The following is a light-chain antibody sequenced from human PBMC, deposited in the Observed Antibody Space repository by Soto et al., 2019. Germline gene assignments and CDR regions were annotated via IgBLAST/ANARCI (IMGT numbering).Light chain of an antibody. CDR2: AAS. V-gene: IGKV1-9*01. CDR1: QGISSY. Sequence: DIQLTQSPSFLSASVGDRVTITCRASQGISSYLAWYQQKPGKAPKLLIYAASTLQSGVPSRFSGSGSGTEFTLTISSLQPEDFATYACQQLNSYPDTFGQGTKLDIK. J-gene: IGKJ2*01. CDR3: QQLNSYPDT.